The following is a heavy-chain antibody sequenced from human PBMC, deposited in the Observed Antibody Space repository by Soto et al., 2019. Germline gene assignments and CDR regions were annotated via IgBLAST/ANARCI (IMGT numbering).Heavy chain of an antibody. Sequence: GESLKISCKGSGSRFNSYYVAWVRQMPGKGLEWMGIISPGDSDTRYSPSFQGQVIISADKSTSTAYLQWSSLRASDTAVYYCAIQWPDSSGYYPYWGQGTLVTASS. J-gene: IGHJ4*02. D-gene: IGHD3-22*01. CDR3: AIQWPDSSGYYPY. V-gene: IGHV5-51*01. CDR1: GSRFNSYY. CDR2: ISPGDSDT.